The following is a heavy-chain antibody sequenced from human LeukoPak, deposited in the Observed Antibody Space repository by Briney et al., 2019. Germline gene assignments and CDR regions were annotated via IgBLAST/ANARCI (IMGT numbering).Heavy chain of an antibody. CDR1: VGSISTYY. CDR2: VYYSGST. V-gene: IGHV4-59*01. D-gene: IGHD3-3*01. J-gene: IGHJ3*02. Sequence: SETLSLTCTVSVGSISTYYWNWIRQPPGKGLEWIGYVYYSGSTNYNPSLKSRVTISIDTSKSQFSLKLSSVTAADTALYYCAREVGDENFVDIWGQGTMVTVSS. CDR3: AREVGDENFVDI.